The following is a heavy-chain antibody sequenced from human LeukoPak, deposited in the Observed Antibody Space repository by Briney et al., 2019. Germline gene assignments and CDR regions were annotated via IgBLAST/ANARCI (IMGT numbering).Heavy chain of an antibody. D-gene: IGHD1-26*01. CDR3: AKDFRSYLSTLGY. Sequence: GGSLRLSCAASGFTFNSYGMHWVRQAPGKGLDWVAFIRYDGSDKYYADSVKGRFTISRDNSKNTLYLQMNSLRTEDTAVYYCAKDFRSYLSTLGYWGQGTLVTVSS. J-gene: IGHJ4*02. CDR1: GFTFNSYG. CDR2: IRYDGSDK. V-gene: IGHV3-30*02.